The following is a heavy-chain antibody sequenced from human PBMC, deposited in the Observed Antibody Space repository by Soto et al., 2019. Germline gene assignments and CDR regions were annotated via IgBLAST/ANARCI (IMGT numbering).Heavy chain of an antibody. CDR1: GFTFSSYE. J-gene: IGHJ3*02. Sequence: PGGSLRLSCAASGFTFSSYEMNWVRQAPGKGLEWVSYISSSGSTIYYADSVKGRFTISRDNAKNSLYLQMNSLRAEDTAVYYCARVWGSSSPDAFDIWGPGTMV. CDR3: ARVWGSSSPDAFDI. D-gene: IGHD6-6*01. V-gene: IGHV3-48*03. CDR2: ISSSGSTI.